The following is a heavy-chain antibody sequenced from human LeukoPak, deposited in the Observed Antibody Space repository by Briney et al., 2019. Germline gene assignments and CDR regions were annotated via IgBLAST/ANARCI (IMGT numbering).Heavy chain of an antibody. CDR2: IYHSGST. CDR3: ARGGYCSSTSCYVFDS. J-gene: IGHJ4*02. V-gene: IGHV4-4*02. D-gene: IGHD2-2*01. CDR1: GGPNIISNW. Sequence: PSETLSLTCAVSGGPNIISNWWGWVRQPPGKGPEWVGGIYHSGSTNYNPSLKSRVTISVDKSKSQFSLELTSVTAADTALYYCARGGYCSSTSCYVFDSWGQGTLVTVSS.